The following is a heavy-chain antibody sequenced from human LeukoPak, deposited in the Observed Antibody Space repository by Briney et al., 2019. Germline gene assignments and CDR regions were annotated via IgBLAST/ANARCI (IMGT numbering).Heavy chain of an antibody. J-gene: IGHJ6*03. CDR2: IYYSGSN. D-gene: IGHD2-2*01. Sequence: SETLSLTCTVSGGSISSHYGSWVRQPPGKGLEWIGYIYYSGSNNYNPSLKSRVTISVDTSKNQFSLKRSSVTAADTAVYYCARGFRYCSSTSCYRYYYYYMDVWGKGTTVTVSS. CDR3: ARGFRYCSSTSCYRYYYYYMDV. V-gene: IGHV4-59*11. CDR1: GGSISSHY.